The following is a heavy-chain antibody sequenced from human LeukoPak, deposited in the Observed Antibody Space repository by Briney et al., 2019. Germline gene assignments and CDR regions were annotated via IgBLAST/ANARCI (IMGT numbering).Heavy chain of an antibody. CDR3: ARDSIGVPAAT. Sequence: ASVKVSCKASGYTFTGYYMHWVRQAHGQGLEWMGWINPNSGGTNYAQKFQGRVTMTRDTSISTAYMELSRLRSEDTAVYYCARDSIGVPAATWGQGTLVTVSS. CDR2: INPNSGGT. V-gene: IGHV1-2*02. D-gene: IGHD2-2*01. J-gene: IGHJ4*02. CDR1: GYTFTGYY.